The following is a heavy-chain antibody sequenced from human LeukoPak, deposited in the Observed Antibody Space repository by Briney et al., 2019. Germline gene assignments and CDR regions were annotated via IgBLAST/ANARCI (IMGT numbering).Heavy chain of an antibody. Sequence: PSETLSLTCTVSGGSISSSSYYWGWIRQPPGKGLEWIGSIYYSGSTYYNPSLKSRVTISVDTSKNQFSLKLSSVTAADTAVYYCARPRLYYDSSGYPNWFDPWGQGTLVTVSS. CDR1: GGSISSSSYY. D-gene: IGHD3-22*01. V-gene: IGHV4-39*07. CDR2: IYYSGST. CDR3: ARPRLYYDSSGYPNWFDP. J-gene: IGHJ5*02.